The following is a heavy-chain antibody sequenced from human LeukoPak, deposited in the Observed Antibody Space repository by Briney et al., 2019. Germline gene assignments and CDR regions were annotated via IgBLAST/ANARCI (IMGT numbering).Heavy chain of an antibody. CDR3: ARGTYDSSGGDAFDI. CDR1: GFTVSSNY. CDR2: IYSGGST. J-gene: IGHJ3*02. V-gene: IGHV3-53*01. D-gene: IGHD3-22*01. Sequence: GGSLRLSCAASGFTVSSNYMSWVRQAPGKGLEWVSVIYSGGSTYYADSVKGRFTISRDNSRNTLYLQMNSLRAEDTAVYYCARGTYDSSGGDAFDIWGQGTMVTVSS.